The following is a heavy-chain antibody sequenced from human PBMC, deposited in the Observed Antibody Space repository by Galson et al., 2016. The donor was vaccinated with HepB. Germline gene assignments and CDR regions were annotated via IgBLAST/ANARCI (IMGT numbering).Heavy chain of an antibody. CDR2: IDGDGSST. Sequence: SLRLSCAASGFTFRNHQMHWVRQVPGQGLVWVSRIDGDGSSTIYADSVKGRITIYRDNTENTLYLQMNSLRVDDTAIYYCARDLSGPDSWGQGTVVTVSS. CDR3: ARDLSGPDS. D-gene: IGHD3-16*02. CDR1: GFTFRNHQ. J-gene: IGHJ4*02. V-gene: IGHV3-74*01.